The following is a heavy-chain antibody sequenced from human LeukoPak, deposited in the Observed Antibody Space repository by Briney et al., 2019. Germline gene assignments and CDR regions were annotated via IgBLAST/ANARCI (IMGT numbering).Heavy chain of an antibody. J-gene: IGHJ4*02. D-gene: IGHD1-26*01. CDR2: IYHSGST. CDR1: GGSISSGSYY. V-gene: IGHV4-39*01. CDR3: ARQGSYYRFDY. Sequence: SETLSLTCTVSGGSISSGSYYWSWIRQPPGKGLEWIGSIYHSGSTYYNPSLESRVTLSVDTSKNQFSLRLSSVTATDTAVYYCARQGSYYRFDYWGQGTLVTVSS.